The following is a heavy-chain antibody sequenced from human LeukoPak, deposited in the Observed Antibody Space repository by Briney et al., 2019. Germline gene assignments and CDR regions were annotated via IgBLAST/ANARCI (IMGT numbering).Heavy chain of an antibody. CDR3: ARGSLVHYYGSGSLGPYYFDY. V-gene: IGHV3-21*01. CDR1: GFTFSSYS. D-gene: IGHD3-10*01. CDR2: ISSSSSYI. J-gene: IGHJ4*02. Sequence: GGSLRLSCAASGFTFSSYSMNWVRQAPGKGLEWVSSISSSSSYIYYADSVKGRFTISRDNAKNSLYVQMNSLRAEDTAVYYCARGSLVHYYGSGSLGPYYFDYWGQGTLVTVSS.